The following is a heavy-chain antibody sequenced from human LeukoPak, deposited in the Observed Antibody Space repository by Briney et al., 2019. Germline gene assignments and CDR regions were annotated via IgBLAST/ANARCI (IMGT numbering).Heavy chain of an antibody. V-gene: IGHV4-59*08. CDR2: ISYSGST. D-gene: IGHD3/OR15-3a*01. CDR1: GGSVSDYY. CDR3: ARPRTGYLWYFDY. Sequence: PSETLSLTCTVSGGSVSDYYWSWIRQPPGKGLEWIGYISYSGSTSYNPSLKSRVTISVDTSKNQFSLKLSSVTAADTAVYYCARPRTGYLWYFDYWGQGTLVTVSS. J-gene: IGHJ4*02.